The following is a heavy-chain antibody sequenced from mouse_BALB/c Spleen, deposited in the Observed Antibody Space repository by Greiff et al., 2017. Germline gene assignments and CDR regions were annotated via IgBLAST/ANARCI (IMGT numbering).Heavy chain of an antibody. V-gene: IGHV1-7*01. D-gene: IGHD2-1*01. CDR3: ARREGNYDWYFDV. CDR2: INPSTGYT. J-gene: IGHJ1*01. CDR1: GYTFTSYW. Sequence: VQLQQSGAELAKPGASVKMSCKASGYTFTSYWMHWVKQRPGQGLEWIGYINPSTGYTEYNQKFKDKATLTADKSSSTAYMQLSSLTSEDSAVYYCARREGNYDWYFDVWGAGTTVTVSS.